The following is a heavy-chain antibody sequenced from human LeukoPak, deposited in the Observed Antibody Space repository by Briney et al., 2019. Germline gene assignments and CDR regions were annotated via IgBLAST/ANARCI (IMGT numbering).Heavy chain of an antibody. J-gene: IGHJ4*02. CDR1: GFTFSSYA. D-gene: IGHD3-10*01. CDR3: AKDGQLLWFGEVDY. Sequence: GGSLRLSCAASGFTFSSYAMHWVRQAPGKGLEWVAVISYDGSNKYSADSVKGRFTISRDNSKNTLYLQMNSLRAEDTAVYYCAKDGQLLWFGEVDYWGQGTLVTVSS. V-gene: IGHV3-30*01. CDR2: ISYDGSNK.